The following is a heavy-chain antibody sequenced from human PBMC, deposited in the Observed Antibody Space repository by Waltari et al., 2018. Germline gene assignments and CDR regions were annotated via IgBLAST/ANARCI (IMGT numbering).Heavy chain of an antibody. Sequence: EVQLMESGGGLVKPGGSLRLSCAASGFTFGPYNMNWVRQAQGKGLEWVSSVSSNGAYIHYGDSVKGRFTISRDNAKTSLYLQMNGLRDEDTAVYYCARGGWGFYLDLWGQGALVTVSS. D-gene: IGHD7-27*01. CDR1: GFTFGPYN. CDR2: VSSNGAYI. J-gene: IGHJ5*02. V-gene: IGHV3-21*01. CDR3: ARGGWGFYLDL.